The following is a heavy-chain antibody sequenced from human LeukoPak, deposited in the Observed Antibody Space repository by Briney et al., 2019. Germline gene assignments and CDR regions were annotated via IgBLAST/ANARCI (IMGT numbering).Heavy chain of an antibody. CDR1: GYTFTSYD. V-gene: IGHV1-8*01. CDR2: MNPNSGNT. J-gene: IGHJ6*03. Sequence: ASVTVSCKASGYTFTSYDINWVRQATGQGLEWMGWMNPNSGNTGYAQKFQGRVTMTRNTSISTAYMELSSLRSEDTAVYYCARVSTYYDILTGYYGYYYYMDVWGKGTTVTISS. CDR3: ARVSTYYDILTGYYGYYYYMDV. D-gene: IGHD3-9*01.